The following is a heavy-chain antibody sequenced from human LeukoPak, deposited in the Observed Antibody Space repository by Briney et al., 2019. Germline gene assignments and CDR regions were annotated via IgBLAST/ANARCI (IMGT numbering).Heavy chain of an antibody. CDR3: ARLQLRSYYYMDV. CDR1: GGSISNYY. CDR2: IYYSGST. J-gene: IGHJ6*03. Sequence: PSETLSLTCTVSGGSISNYYWSWIRQPPGKGLEWIGYIYYSGSTNYNPSLKSRVTISVDTSKNQFSLKLSSVTAADTAVYYCARLQLRSYYYMDVWGKGTTVTVSS. D-gene: IGHD5-18*01. V-gene: IGHV4-59*01.